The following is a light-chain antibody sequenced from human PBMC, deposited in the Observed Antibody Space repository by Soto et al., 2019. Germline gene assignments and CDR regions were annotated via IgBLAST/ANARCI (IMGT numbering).Light chain of an antibody. V-gene: IGLV2-14*01. CDR3: SSYTSTFTLV. CDR1: SSDIGGYKY. J-gene: IGLJ2*01. CDR2: DVS. Sequence: QSALTQPASVSGSPEQSITISCTGTSSDIGGYKYVSWYQQHPGKAPKLMIYDVSNRPSGVSNRFSGSKSGNTASLTISGLQAEDEADYYCSSYTSTFTLVFGGGTKVTVL.